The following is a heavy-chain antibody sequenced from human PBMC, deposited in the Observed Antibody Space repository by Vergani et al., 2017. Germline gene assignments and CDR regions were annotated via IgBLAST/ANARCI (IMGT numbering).Heavy chain of an antibody. V-gene: IGHV4-61*02. CDR2: IYTSGST. CDR3: AGSPPRTSSGWYSVDY. J-gene: IGHJ4*02. CDR1: GGSISSGSYY. Sequence: QVQLQESGPGLVKPSQTLSLTCTVSGGSISSGSYYWSWIRQPAGEGLEWIGRIYTSGSTNYNPSLKSRVTLPVDTSQNQFSLKLSSVTAADTAVYYCAGSPPRTSSGWYSVDYWGQGTLVTVSS. D-gene: IGHD6-19*01.